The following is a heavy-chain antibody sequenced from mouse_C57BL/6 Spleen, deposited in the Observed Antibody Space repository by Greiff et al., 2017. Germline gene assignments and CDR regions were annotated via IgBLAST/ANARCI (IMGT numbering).Heavy chain of an antibody. CDR3: ARGPYYGSSYYYAMDY. CDR1: GYTFTSYW. D-gene: IGHD1-1*01. J-gene: IGHJ4*01. V-gene: IGHV1-53*01. Sequence: QVQLQQPGTELVKPGASVKLSCKASGYTFTSYWMHWVKQRPGQGLEWIGNINPSNGGTNYNEKFKSKATLTVDKSSSTAYMQLSSLTSEDSAVYYCARGPYYGSSYYYAMDYWGQGTSVTVSS. CDR2: INPSNGGT.